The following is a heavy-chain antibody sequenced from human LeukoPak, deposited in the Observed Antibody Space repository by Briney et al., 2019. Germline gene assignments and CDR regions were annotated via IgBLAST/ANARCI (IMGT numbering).Heavy chain of an antibody. Sequence: GGPLRLSCAASGFTFSSYAMHWVRQAPGKGLEYVSAISSNGGSTYYANSVKGRFTISRDNSKNTLYLQMGSLRAEDMAVYYCARVVSSSGFDYGMNVWGQGITVTVSS. V-gene: IGHV3-64*01. J-gene: IGHJ6*02. CDR2: ISSNGGST. CDR3: ARVVSSSGFDYGMNV. CDR1: GFTFSSYA. D-gene: IGHD6-6*01.